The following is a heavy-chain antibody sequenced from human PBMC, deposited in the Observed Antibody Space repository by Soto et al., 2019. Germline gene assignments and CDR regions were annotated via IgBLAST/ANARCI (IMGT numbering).Heavy chain of an antibody. V-gene: IGHV3-7*01. CDR1: GFTFTSSFSSYW. CDR3: ARDDGTPYVSSYGMDV. Sequence: EVQLVESGGGLVQPGGSLRLSCAASGFTFTSSFSSYWMNWVRQAPGKGLEWVANINQDGSEKYYADSVKGRFTISRDNAKKSLALQMSSLGADDTAVYYCARDDGTPYVSSYGMDVCGQGTTVTVSS. D-gene: IGHD6-6*01. CDR2: INQDGSEK. J-gene: IGHJ6*02.